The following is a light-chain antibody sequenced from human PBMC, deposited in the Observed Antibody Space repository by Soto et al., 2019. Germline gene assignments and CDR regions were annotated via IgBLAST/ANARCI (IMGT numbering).Light chain of an antibody. CDR2: EVS. CDR1: SSDVGGNNY. CDR3: SSYAGSHSYV. Sequence: QSVLTQPPSASGSPGQSVTISCTGTSSDVGGNNYVSWYQQHPGKAPKVMIYEVSKRPSGVPDRFSGSKSGNTASLTVSGLQAEDEADYYCSSYAGSHSYVFGTGTKLTVL. J-gene: IGLJ1*01. V-gene: IGLV2-8*01.